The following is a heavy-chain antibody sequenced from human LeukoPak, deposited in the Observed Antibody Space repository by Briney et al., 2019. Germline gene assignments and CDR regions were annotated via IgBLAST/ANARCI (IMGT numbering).Heavy chain of an antibody. J-gene: IGHJ6*02. CDR2: ISWNSGSI. D-gene: IGHD3-22*01. Sequence: PGGSLRLSCAASGFTFDDYAMHWIRQAPGKGLEWVSGISWNSGSIGYADSVKGRFTISRDNSKNTLYLQMNSLRAEDTAVYYCAKDPASSPVVVTYYYYYGMDVWGQGTTVTVSS. V-gene: IGHV3-9*01. CDR3: AKDPASSPVVVTYYYYYGMDV. CDR1: GFTFDDYA.